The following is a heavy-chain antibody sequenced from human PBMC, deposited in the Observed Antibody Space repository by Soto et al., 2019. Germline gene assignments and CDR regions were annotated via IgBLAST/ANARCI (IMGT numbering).Heavy chain of an antibody. CDR1: GYTFTSYA. V-gene: IGHV1-3*01. CDR3: ARVVYYYYYMDV. J-gene: IGHJ6*03. Sequence: ASVKVSCKASGYTFTSYAMHWVRQAPGQRLEWMGWINAGNGNTKYSQKFQGRVTITRDTSASTAYMELSSLRSEDTAVYYCARVVYYYYYMDVWGKGTTVTVSS. CDR2: INAGNGNT. D-gene: IGHD2-15*01.